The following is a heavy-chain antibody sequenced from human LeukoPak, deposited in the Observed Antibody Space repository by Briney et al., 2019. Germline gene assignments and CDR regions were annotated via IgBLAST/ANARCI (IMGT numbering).Heavy chain of an antibody. CDR2: IRYDGSNK. Sequence: GGSLRLSCAASGFTFSSYGMHWVRQAPGKGLEWVAFIRYDGSNKYYADSVKGRFTISRDNAKNSLYLQMNSLRAEDTASYYCARDPYDSSGYRTYYFDYWGQGTLVTVSS. V-gene: IGHV3-30*02. CDR1: GFTFSSYG. D-gene: IGHD3-22*01. J-gene: IGHJ4*02. CDR3: ARDPYDSSGYRTYYFDY.